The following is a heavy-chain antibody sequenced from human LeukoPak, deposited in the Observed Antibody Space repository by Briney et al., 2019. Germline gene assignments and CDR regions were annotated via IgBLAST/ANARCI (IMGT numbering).Heavy chain of an antibody. D-gene: IGHD5-12*01. Sequence: GGSLRLSCTASGFTFGDYAMSWFRQAPGKGLEWVGFIRSKAYGGTTEYAASVKGRFTISRDDSKSIAYLQMNSLKTEDTAVYYCTRHVPNSGYANFDYWGQGTLVTVSS. CDR1: GFTFGDYA. J-gene: IGHJ4*02. CDR3: TRHVPNSGYANFDY. V-gene: IGHV3-49*03. CDR2: IRSKAYGGTT.